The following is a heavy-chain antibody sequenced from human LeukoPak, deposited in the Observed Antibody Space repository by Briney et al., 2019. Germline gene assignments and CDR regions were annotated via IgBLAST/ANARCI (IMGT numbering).Heavy chain of an antibody. Sequence: PGGSLRLSCAASGFTVSSNYMSWVRQAPGKGLEWVSVIYSGGSTYYADSVKGRFTISRDNSKNTLYLQMNSLRAEDTAVYYCAKGQRTYYDFWSGYFDYWGQGTLVTVSS. CDR1: GFTVSSNY. CDR3: AKGQRTYYDFWSGYFDY. CDR2: IYSGGST. V-gene: IGHV3-53*01. D-gene: IGHD3-3*01. J-gene: IGHJ4*02.